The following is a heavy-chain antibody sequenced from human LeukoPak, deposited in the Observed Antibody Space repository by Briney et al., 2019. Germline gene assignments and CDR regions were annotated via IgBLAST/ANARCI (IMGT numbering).Heavy chain of an antibody. J-gene: IGHJ4*02. D-gene: IGHD3-10*01. Sequence: PSETLSLTCTVSGGSISSYYWSWIRQPPGKGLEWIGYIYYSGSTNYNPSLKSRVTISVDTSKNQFSLELSSVTAADTAVYYCARANEYGSGSYYSTGIDYWGQGTLVTVSS. CDR1: GGSISSYY. CDR2: IYYSGST. V-gene: IGHV4-59*01. CDR3: ARANEYGSGSYYSTGIDY.